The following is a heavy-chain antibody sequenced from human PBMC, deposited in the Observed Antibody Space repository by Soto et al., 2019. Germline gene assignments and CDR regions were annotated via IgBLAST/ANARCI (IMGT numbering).Heavy chain of an antibody. CDR2: INPSGGST. V-gene: IGHV1-46*01. CDR1: GYTFTSYY. J-gene: IGHJ3*02. CDR3: ARDEYYDILTGPGAFDI. D-gene: IGHD3-9*01. Sequence: ASVKVSCKASGYTFTSYYMHWVRQAPGQGLEWMGIINPSGGSTSYAQKFQGRVTMTRDTSTSTVYMELSSLRSEDTAVYYCARDEYYDILTGPGAFDIWGQGTMVNVSS.